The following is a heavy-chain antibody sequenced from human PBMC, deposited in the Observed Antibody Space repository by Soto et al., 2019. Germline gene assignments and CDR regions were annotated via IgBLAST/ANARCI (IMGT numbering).Heavy chain of an antibody. J-gene: IGHJ6*02. D-gene: IGHD5-12*01. V-gene: IGHV4-39*01. CDR2: IYYSGST. CDR1: GGSISSSSHY. CDR3: ASGYSGYVGPNGMDV. Sequence: SETLSLTCTVSGGSISSSSHYWGRIRQPPGKGLEWIGSIYYSGSTYYNPSLKSRVTISVDTSKNQFSLKLSSVTAADIALYYCASGYSGYVGPNGMDVWGQGTTVTVSS.